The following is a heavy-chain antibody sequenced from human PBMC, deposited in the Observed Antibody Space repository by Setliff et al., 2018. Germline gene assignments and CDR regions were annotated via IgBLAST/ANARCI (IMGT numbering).Heavy chain of an antibody. V-gene: IGHV7-4-1*02. CDR2: IHTMSGES. D-gene: IGHD3-10*01. CDR3: ARASRFGTIVYRGYYYMDV. Sequence: ASVKVSCKTSGYTFTTYPITWVRQASGQGLEWMGWIHTMSGESTFAHGFTGRFVFSLDTSVSTAYLQISSLKAEDTAVYYCARASRFGTIVYRGYYYMDVWGKGTTVTVSS. J-gene: IGHJ6*03. CDR1: GYTFTTYP.